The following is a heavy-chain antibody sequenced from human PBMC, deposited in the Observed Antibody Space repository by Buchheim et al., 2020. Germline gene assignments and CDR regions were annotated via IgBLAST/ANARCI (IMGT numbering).Heavy chain of an antibody. J-gene: IGHJ5*02. V-gene: IGHV3-23*01. CDR3: AKSRIDTGGSEWFDP. CDR2: MTGSGGTT. D-gene: IGHD1-14*01. Sequence: VQVLESGGGLVQPGGSLRLSCAGSGFTFSMYAMTWVRQAPGKGLEWVSSMTGSGGTTYYADSVKGRFTISSDNPKNMVYLQMNSLRVEDTAVYYCAKSRIDTGGSEWFDPWGQGTL. CDR1: GFTFSMYA.